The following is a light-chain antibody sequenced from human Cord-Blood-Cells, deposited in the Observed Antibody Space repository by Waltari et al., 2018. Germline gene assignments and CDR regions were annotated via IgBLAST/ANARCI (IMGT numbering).Light chain of an antibody. V-gene: IGLV2-8*01. CDR3: SAYAGSNNVV. J-gene: IGLJ2*01. Sequence: QSALTQPPSASGSPGQSVTISCNGTSSDVGGYNYVSWYQQHPGKAPKLLIYEVSKRPSGVPDRFSGSKSGNTASLTVSGLHADEGADYYCSAYAGSNNVVFGGGTKLTVL. CDR1: SSDVGGYNY. CDR2: EVS.